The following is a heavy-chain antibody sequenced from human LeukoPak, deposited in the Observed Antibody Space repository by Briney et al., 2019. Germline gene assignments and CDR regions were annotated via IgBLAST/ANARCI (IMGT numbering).Heavy chain of an antibody. CDR1: GGSISSGGYY. J-gene: IGHJ5*02. CDR2: IYYSGST. CDR3: ARSLAVEELNWFDP. Sequence: SETLSLTCTVSGGSISSGGYYWSWIRQHPGKGLEWIGYIYYSGSTYYNPSLKSRVTISVDTSKNQFSLKLSSVTAADTAVYYCARSLAVEELNWFDPWGQGTLVTVSS. D-gene: IGHD6-19*01. V-gene: IGHV4-31*03.